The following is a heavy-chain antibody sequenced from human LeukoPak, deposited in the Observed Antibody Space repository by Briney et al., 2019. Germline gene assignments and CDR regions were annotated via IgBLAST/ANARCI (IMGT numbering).Heavy chain of an antibody. V-gene: IGHV3-11*04. Sequence: GGSLRLSCAAPGFTFSDYYMSWIPQAPGKGLEWVSYISSSGSTIYYADSVKGRFTISRDNAKNSLYLQMNSLRAEDTAVYYCARSSYSSSWYEGDYWGQGTLVTVSS. CDR2: ISSSGSTI. D-gene: IGHD6-13*01. CDR1: GFTFSDYY. J-gene: IGHJ4*02. CDR3: ARSSYSSSWYEGDY.